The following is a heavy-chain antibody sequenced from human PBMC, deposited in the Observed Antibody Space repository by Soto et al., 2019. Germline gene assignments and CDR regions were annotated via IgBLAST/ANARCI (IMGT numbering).Heavy chain of an antibody. J-gene: IGHJ4*02. V-gene: IGHV4-39*01. Sequence: QLQLQESGPGLVKPSETLSLTCTVSGGSISSSSYYWGWIRQPPGKGLEWIGSIYYSGSTYYNPSLTSRVTISVDTSKNQFSLKLSSVTAADTAVYYCARRPHYSGSYIGFDYWGQRTLVTVCS. D-gene: IGHD1-26*01. CDR1: GGSISSSSYY. CDR3: ARRPHYSGSYIGFDY. CDR2: IYYSGST.